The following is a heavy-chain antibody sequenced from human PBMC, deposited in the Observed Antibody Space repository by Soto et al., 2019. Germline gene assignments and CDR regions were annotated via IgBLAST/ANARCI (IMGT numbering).Heavy chain of an antibody. J-gene: IGHJ6*03. CDR2: LSNSGGTT. CDR3: ARRGIGYYNMDV. V-gene: IGHV3-23*01. Sequence: GGAPRLSRAAPGFTPCSHSLGWVRPAPGKGLEWVSTLSNSGGTTYYPDSVKGRFTISRDSSKSTLYLEMNSLRAEDTAVYYCARRGIGYYNMDVWGRGTTVTVSS. D-gene: IGHD3-16*01. CDR1: GFTPCSHS.